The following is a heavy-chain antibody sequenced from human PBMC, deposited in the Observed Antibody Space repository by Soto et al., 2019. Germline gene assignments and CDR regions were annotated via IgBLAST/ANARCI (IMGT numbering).Heavy chain of an antibody. V-gene: IGHV1-3*01. D-gene: IGHD5-18*01. J-gene: IGHJ4*02. CDR2: INAGNGNT. CDR1: GYTFTSYA. Sequence: ASVKVSCKASGYTFTSYAMHWVRQAPGQRLEWMGWINAGNGNTKYSQKFQARVTITRDTSASTAYMELSSLRSEDTAVYYCARGSRQLWLLGYFDYWGQGTLVTVSS. CDR3: ARGSRQLWLLGYFDY.